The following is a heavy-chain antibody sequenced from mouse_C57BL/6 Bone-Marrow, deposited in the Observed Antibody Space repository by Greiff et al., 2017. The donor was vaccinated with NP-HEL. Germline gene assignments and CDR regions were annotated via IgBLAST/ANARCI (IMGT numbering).Heavy chain of an antibody. Sequence: QVQLQQPGAELVKPGASVKMSCKASGYTFTSYWITWVKQRPGQCLEWIGDIYPGSGSTNYNEKFKSKATLTVDTSSSTAYMQLSSLTSEDSAVYYCARHYYDYEYYAMDYWGQGTSVTVSS. J-gene: IGHJ4*01. CDR3: ARHYYDYEYYAMDY. CDR1: GYTFTSYW. CDR2: IYPGSGST. V-gene: IGHV1-55*01. D-gene: IGHD2-4*01.